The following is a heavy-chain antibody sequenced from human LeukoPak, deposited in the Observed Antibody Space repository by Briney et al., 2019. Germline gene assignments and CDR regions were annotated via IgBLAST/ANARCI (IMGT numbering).Heavy chain of an antibody. V-gene: IGHV4-59*01. CDR2: IYYSGST. J-gene: IGHJ4*02. Sequence: PSETLSLTCTVSGGSISSYYWSWIRQPPGKGLEWIGYIYYSGSTNYNPSLKSRVTISVDTSKNQLSLKMSSMTAADTAVYYCATAKGSVAGLIDYWGQGTLVTVSS. CDR3: ATAKGSVAGLIDY. D-gene: IGHD6-19*01. CDR1: GGSISSYY.